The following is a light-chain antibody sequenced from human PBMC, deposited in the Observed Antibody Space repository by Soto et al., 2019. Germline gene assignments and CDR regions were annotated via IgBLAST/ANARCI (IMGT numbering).Light chain of an antibody. CDR3: QQSYSTPFT. Sequence: IRMTQSPSSLSASLGGRVTITFRASQSISSYLNWYQQKPGKAPKLLIYAASSLQSGVPSRFSGSGSGTDFTLTISSLQPEDFATYYCQQSYSTPFTFGPGTKVDIK. CDR1: QSISSY. CDR2: AAS. J-gene: IGKJ3*01. V-gene: IGKV1-39*01.